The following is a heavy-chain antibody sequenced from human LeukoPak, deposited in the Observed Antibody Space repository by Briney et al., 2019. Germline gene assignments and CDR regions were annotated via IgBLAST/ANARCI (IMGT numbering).Heavy chain of an antibody. CDR1: GFTFSSYA. J-gene: IGHJ5*02. Sequence: PGGSLRLSCAASGFTFSSYAMSWVRQAPGKGLEWVSAISGSGGSTYYADSVKGRFTISRDNSKNTLYLQMNSLRAEDTAVYYCASLLRYFDRSNWFDPWGQGTLSPSPQ. V-gene: IGHV3-23*01. D-gene: IGHD3-9*01. CDR3: ASLLRYFDRSNWFDP. CDR2: ISGSGGST.